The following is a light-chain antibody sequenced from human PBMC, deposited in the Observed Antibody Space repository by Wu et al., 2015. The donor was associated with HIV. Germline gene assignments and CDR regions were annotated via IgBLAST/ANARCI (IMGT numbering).Light chain of an antibody. CDR3: QQCSNYPWT. Sequence: DIQMTQSPSTLSASVGDRVTITCRASQSIVGWLAWYQQKPGKAPKLLIYKASSLDSGVPSRFSGSGSGTEFTLTISSLQPDDFATYYCQQCSNYPWTFGQGTKVEMK. CDR2: KAS. CDR1: QSIVGW. J-gene: IGKJ1*01. V-gene: IGKV1-5*03.